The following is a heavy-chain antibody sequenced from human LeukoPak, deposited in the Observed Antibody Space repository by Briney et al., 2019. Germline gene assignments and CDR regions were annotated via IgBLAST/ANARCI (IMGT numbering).Heavy chain of an antibody. CDR3: ARDSPSYYDFWSGYPYYYYYMDV. CDR2: ISAYNGNT. V-gene: IGHV1-18*01. Sequence: RASVKVSCKASGYTFTSYGISWVRQAPGQGLEGMGWISAYNGNTNYAQKLQGRVTMTTDTSTSTAYLELRSLRSDDTAVYYCARDSPSYYDFWSGYPYYYYYMDVWGKGTTVTVSS. CDR1: GYTFTSYG. J-gene: IGHJ6*03. D-gene: IGHD3-3*01.